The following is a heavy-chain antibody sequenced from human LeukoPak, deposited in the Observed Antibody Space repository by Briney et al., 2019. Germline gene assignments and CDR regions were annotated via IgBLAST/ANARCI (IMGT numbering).Heavy chain of an antibody. CDR3: TRESAGATFDY. CDR1: GFTFGDYA. Sequence: PGGSLRLSCAASGFTFGDYAMSWVRQAPGKGLEWIGFIRHKAYGGTTEYAASVKGRFTISRDDSKSIDYLQMNSLKAEDTAVYYCTRESAGATFDYWGQGTLVTVSS. CDR2: IRHKAYGGTT. J-gene: IGHJ4*02. V-gene: IGHV3-49*04. D-gene: IGHD1-26*01.